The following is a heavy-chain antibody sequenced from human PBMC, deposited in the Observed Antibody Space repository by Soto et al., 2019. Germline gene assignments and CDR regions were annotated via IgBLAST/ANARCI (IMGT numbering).Heavy chain of an antibody. CDR3: ARRGILRTGPLDY. CDR1: GFSIDYYY. V-gene: IGHV3-53*01. J-gene: IGHJ4*02. D-gene: IGHD6-13*01. Sequence: PGGSLRLSCAASGFSIDYYYMTWVRQAPGKGLEWVSVIYTACGTYYADSVKGRFTISRDNSKNTLYLQMNSLRAEDTAVYYCARRGILRTGPLDYWGRGALVTVSS. CDR2: IYTACGT.